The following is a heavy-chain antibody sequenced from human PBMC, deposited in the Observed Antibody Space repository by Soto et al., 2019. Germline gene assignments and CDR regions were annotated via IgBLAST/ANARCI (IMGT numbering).Heavy chain of an antibody. CDR1: GGTFSSYA. J-gene: IGHJ4*02. CDR2: IIPIFGTA. Sequence: SVKVSCKASGGTFSSYAISWVRQAPGQGLEWMGGIIPIFGTANYAQKFQGRVTITADKSTSTAYMVLSSLRSEDTAVYYCARANTYYYDSSGVGIGYWGQGTLVTVSS. CDR3: ARANTYYYDSSGVGIGY. V-gene: IGHV1-69*06. D-gene: IGHD3-22*01.